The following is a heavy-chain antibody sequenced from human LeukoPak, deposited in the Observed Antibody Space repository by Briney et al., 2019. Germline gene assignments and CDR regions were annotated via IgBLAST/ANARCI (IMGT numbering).Heavy chain of an antibody. CDR1: GGSISSSSYY. V-gene: IGHV4-39*01. CDR3: ARRPSRSYYAY. Sequence: SETLSLTCTVSGGSISSSSYYWGWIRQPPGKGRGWIGTIYYSGTPYYNPSLKSRVTISLDTSKKQFSLELSSVTAADTAVYYCARRPSRSYYAYWGQGTLVTVSS. J-gene: IGHJ4*02. D-gene: IGHD1-26*01. CDR2: IYYSGTP.